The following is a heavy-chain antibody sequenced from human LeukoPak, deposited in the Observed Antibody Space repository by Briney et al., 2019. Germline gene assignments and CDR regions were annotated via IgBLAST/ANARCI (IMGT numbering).Heavy chain of an antibody. CDR2: INPSDSYT. Sequence: GASLKISCKGSGYSFTNFWITWVLPMPGKALEWMGRINPSDSYTDYSPSFQGHVTISADKSISTAYLQWNTLKASDTAMYHCARQTGGYWGQGTLVTVSS. CDR1: GYSFTNFW. CDR3: ARQTGGY. V-gene: IGHV5-10-1*01. J-gene: IGHJ4*02. D-gene: IGHD1-14*01.